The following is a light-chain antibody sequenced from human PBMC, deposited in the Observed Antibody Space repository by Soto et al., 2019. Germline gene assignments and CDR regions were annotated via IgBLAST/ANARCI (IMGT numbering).Light chain of an antibody. V-gene: IGLV1-40*01. CDR1: SSNIGAGYD. J-gene: IGLJ1*01. CDR2: GNS. Sequence: QSVLTQPPSVSGAPGQRVTISCTGSSSNIGAGYDVHWYQQLPGTAPKLLIYGNSNRPSGVPDRFSGSKSGTSASLAITGLQAEDEADYYCQSYDCSLSAHVFGTGTKVTVL. CDR3: QSYDCSLSAHV.